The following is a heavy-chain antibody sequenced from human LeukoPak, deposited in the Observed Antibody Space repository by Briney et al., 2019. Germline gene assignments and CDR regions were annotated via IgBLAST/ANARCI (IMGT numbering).Heavy chain of an antibody. V-gene: IGHV3-30*18. D-gene: IGHD2-2*01. CDR3: AKDLPAAYFDY. J-gene: IGHJ4*02. CDR1: GFTFSDYG. Sequence: PGRSLRLSCAASGFTFSDYGIHWVRQAPGKGLEWVASISHDGSNLYYVDSVKGRFTISRDNSKNTLHLQMNSLRAEDTAVYHCAKDLPAAYFDYWGQGTLVTVPS. CDR2: ISHDGSNL.